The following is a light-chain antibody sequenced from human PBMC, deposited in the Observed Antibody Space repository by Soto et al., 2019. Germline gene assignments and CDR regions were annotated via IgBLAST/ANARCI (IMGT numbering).Light chain of an antibody. CDR1: QSISGW. CDR2: DAS. V-gene: IGKV1-5*01. CDR3: QQYNSYSVNA. Sequence: DIQMTQSPYTLSPSVGDRVSITCRASQSISGWLAWYQQKPGKAPKLLIYDASSLDSGVPSRFSGSGSGTEFSLTISRLQPDDFATYYCQQYNSYSVNAFGQGTKLEIK. J-gene: IGKJ2*01.